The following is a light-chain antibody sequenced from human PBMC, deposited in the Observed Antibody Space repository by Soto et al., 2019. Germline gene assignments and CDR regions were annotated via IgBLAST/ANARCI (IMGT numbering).Light chain of an antibody. CDR3: QQYGSTPIT. CDR2: DAS. J-gene: IGKJ4*01. V-gene: IGKV3-20*01. CDR1: QSVRSNY. Sequence: EIVLKQSPDTLSLSPGERATLSCRASQSVRSNYLAWYQQKPGQAPRFLIYDASSRATGISDRFSGSGSGTDFTLTISRLEPEDFAVYYCQQYGSTPITFGGVTTVDIK.